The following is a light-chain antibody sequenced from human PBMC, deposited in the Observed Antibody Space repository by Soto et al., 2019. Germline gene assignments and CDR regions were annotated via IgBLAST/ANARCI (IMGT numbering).Light chain of an antibody. CDR1: QSVSSSY. CDR2: GAS. Sequence: EIVLTQSPGTLSLSPGERATLSCRASQSVSSSYLAWYQQKPGQAPRLLIYGASSRATGIPDRFSGSGSGTDFALTLSRLEPEDFAAYYCQQYGSSPQTFGQGTKLEIK. J-gene: IGKJ2*01. V-gene: IGKV3-20*01. CDR3: QQYGSSPQT.